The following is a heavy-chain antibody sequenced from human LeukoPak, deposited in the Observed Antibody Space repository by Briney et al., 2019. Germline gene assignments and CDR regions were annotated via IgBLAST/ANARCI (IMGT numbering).Heavy chain of an antibody. J-gene: IGHJ4*02. CDR2: IDWDDDK. CDR1: GFPLSTSGMC. V-gene: IGHV2-70*11. Sequence: ESGPALVIPTQTLTLTCTFSGFPLSTSGMCVSWIRQPPGKALEWLARIDWDDDKYYSTSLKTRLTISKDTSKSQVVLTMTNMDPVDTATYFCSPIPVLVRWGLVYSRQGTLVTVSS. CDR3: SPIPVLVRWGLVY. D-gene: IGHD3-10*01.